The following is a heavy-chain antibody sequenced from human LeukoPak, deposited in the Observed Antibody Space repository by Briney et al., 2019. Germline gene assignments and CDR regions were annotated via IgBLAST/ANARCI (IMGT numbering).Heavy chain of an antibody. J-gene: IGHJ4*02. V-gene: IGHV3-23*01. CDR1: GVNFANHA. CDR2: ISGGGDIT. CDR3: VREDTPATANY. Sequence: GGSLRLSCAASGVNFANHAMSWVRQTPGKGLEWVSAISGGGDITYYADSVTGRFTISRDNSKDTLFLQMHSLRPGDTAVYYCVREDTPATANYWGQGTLVTISS. D-gene: IGHD2-21*02.